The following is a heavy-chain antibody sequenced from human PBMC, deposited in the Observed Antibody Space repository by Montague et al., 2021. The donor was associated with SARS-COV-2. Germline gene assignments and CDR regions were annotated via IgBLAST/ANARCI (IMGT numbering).Heavy chain of an antibody. CDR2: IYYSGXT. V-gene: IGHV4-31*03. CDR1: GGSISSHGWY. J-gene: IGHJ4*02. CDR3: ARVGRELFDY. D-gene: IGHD3-10*01. Sequence: TLSLTCTVSGGSISSHGWYWGWHPQHPGKGLEWIGHIYYSGXTXHXXSLKSRVTISVDTFKNQFSLKLSSVTAADTAVYYCARVGRELFDYWGQGTLVTVSS.